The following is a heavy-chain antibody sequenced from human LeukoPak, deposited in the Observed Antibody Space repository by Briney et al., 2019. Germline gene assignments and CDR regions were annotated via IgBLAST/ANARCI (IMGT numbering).Heavy chain of an antibody. CDR3: ARERPYCSGGSCYYNHYYYYYMDV. CDR1: GGSFSGYY. CDR2: INHSGST. J-gene: IGHJ6*03. V-gene: IGHV4-34*01. D-gene: IGHD2-15*01. Sequence: PSETLSLTCAVYGGSFSGYYWSWIRQPPGKGLEWIGEINHSGSTNYHPSLKSRVTISVDTSKNQFSLKLGSVTAADTAVYYCARERPYCSGGSCYYNHYYYYYMDVWGKGTTVTVSS.